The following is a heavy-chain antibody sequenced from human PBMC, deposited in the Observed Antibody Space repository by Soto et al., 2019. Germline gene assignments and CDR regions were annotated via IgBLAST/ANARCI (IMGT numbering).Heavy chain of an antibody. CDR3: AGGTPGIYYGSGSYYKNDAFDI. CDR1: GFTFSSYS. V-gene: IGHV3-21*01. Sequence: GGSLRLSCAASGFTFSSYSMNWVRQAPGKGLEWVSSISSSSSYIYYADSVKGRFTISRDNAKNSLYLQMNSLRAEDTAVYYCAGGTPGIYYGSGSYYKNDAFDIWGHGTMVTVSS. J-gene: IGHJ3*02. D-gene: IGHD3-10*01. CDR2: ISSSSSYI.